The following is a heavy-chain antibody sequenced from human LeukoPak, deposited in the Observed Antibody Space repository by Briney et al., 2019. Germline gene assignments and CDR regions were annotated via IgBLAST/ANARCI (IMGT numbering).Heavy chain of an antibody. CDR1: GLTASSDY. V-gene: IGHV3-66*01. D-gene: IGHD6-6*01. CDR2: IYSGGGT. Sequence: GGSLRLSCAASGLTASSDYMSWVRQAPGKGLEWASVIYSGGGTYYADSVRGRFTISRDNSKNTLYLQLNSLRAEDTAVYYCARYPYSTSSWSDPWGQGTLVTVSS. CDR3: ARYPYSTSSWSDP. J-gene: IGHJ5*02.